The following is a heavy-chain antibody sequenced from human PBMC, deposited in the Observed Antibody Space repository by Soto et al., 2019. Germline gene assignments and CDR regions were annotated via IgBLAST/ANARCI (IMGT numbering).Heavy chain of an antibody. Sequence: ASVKVSCKVSGYTLTELSMHWVRQAPGKGLEWMGGFDPEDGETIYSQKFQGRVTMTGDTSTDTAYMELSSMRSEDTSVYYCARTYYYGAGSYLDPRAFDYWGQGTRVTVSS. CDR2: FDPEDGET. V-gene: IGHV1-24*01. J-gene: IGHJ4*02. CDR1: GYTLTELS. CDR3: ARTYYYGAGSYLDPRAFDY. D-gene: IGHD3-10*01.